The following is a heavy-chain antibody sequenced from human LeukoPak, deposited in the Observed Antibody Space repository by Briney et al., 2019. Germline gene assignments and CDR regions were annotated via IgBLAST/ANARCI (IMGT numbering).Heavy chain of an antibody. D-gene: IGHD2-15*01. Sequence: GGSLRLSCAASGFTFSSYGMSWVRQAPGKGLEWVSVISGSGGSTYYADSVKGRFTISRDNSKNTLYLQIISLRAEDTAVYYCAKDSTYCSGGSCYLPDTFDIWGQGTMVTVSS. J-gene: IGHJ3*02. CDR1: GFTFSSYG. CDR3: AKDSTYCSGGSCYLPDTFDI. CDR2: ISGSGGST. V-gene: IGHV3-23*01.